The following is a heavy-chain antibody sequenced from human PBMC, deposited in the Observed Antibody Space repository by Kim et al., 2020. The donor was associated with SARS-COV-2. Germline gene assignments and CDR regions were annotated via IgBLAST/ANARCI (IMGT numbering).Heavy chain of an antibody. Sequence: GESLKISCKGSGYTFTNYWIGWVRLMPGKGLEWMGIIYPADFDTRYSTSFQGQVTISVDKSISTAFLQWSSLKVSDTAMYYCARHDLTNGGPLMGHIWGQGTMVTVSS. CDR1: GYTFTNYW. V-gene: IGHV5-51*01. J-gene: IGHJ3*02. D-gene: IGHD2-8*01. CDR2: IYPADFDT. CDR3: ARHDLTNGGPLMGHI.